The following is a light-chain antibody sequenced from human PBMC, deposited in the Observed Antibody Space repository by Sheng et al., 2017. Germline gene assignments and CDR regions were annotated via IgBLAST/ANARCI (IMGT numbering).Light chain of an antibody. CDR2: AAS. Sequence: DIQMTQSPSSLSASVGDRVIFTCRASQAIGRYLNWYQQKPGKAPKLLIFAASTLQSGVPSRFSASGSGTDFTLIISSLEPADFATYYCQQTFNYPRTFGQGTKLE. CDR3: QQTFNYPRT. V-gene: IGKV1-39*01. CDR1: QAIGRY. J-gene: IGKJ1*01.